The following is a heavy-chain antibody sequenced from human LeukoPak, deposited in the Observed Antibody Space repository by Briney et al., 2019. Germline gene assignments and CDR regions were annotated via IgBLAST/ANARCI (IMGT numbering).Heavy chain of an antibody. CDR3: ARGRYSSGWYSFTAFFAFDI. V-gene: IGHV3-7*03. CDR2: INQGGSVK. J-gene: IGHJ3*02. CDR1: GFTFRSYW. D-gene: IGHD6-19*01. Sequence: PGGSLRLSCAASGFTFRSYWMSWVRQAPGKGLEWVANINQGGSVKYYVDSVKGRFTISRDDAKNSLYVQMNSLRDEDTAVYYCARGRYSSGWYSFTAFFAFDIWGQGTMVTVSS.